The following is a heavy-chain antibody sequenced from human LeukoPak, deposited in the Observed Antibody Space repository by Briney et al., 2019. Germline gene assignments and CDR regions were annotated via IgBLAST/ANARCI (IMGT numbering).Heavy chain of an antibody. D-gene: IGHD1-1*01. CDR1: GGSISSYY. CDR2: IYTSGST. J-gene: IGHJ3*02. Sequence: PSETLSLTCTVSGGSISSYYWSWIRQPPGKGLEWIGYIYTSGSTNYNPSLKSRVTISVDTSKNQFSLKLSSVTAADTAVYYCARLYNWNGIVDAFDIWGQGTMVTVSS. CDR3: ARLYNWNGIVDAFDI. V-gene: IGHV4-4*09.